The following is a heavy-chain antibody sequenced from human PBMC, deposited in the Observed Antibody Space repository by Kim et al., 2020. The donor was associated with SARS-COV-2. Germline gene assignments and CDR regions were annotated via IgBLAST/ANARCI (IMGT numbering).Heavy chain of an antibody. CDR1: GGSISSGGYY. D-gene: IGHD6-13*01. V-gene: IGHV4-31*03. J-gene: IGHJ4*02. CDR2: IYYSGST. CDR3: AILRETAAGTGGYFDY. Sequence: SETLSLTCTVSGGSISSGGYYWSWIRQHPGKGLEWIGYIYYSGSTYYNPSLKSRVTISVDTSKNQFSLKLSSVTAADTAVYYCAILRETAAGTGGYFDYWGQGTLVTVSS.